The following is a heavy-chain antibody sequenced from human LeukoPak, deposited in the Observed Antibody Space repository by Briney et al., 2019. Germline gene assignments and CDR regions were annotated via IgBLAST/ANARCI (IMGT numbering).Heavy chain of an antibody. J-gene: IGHJ4*02. CDR1: GGSFSGYY. V-gene: IGHV4-34*01. D-gene: IGHD3-10*01. CDR3: ARGVRRCGELLD. Sequence: SETLSLTCAVYGGSFSGYYWSWIRQPPGKGLEWIGEINHSGSTNYNPSLKSRVTISVDTSKNQFSLKLSSVTAADTAVYYCARGVRRCGELLDWGQGTLVTVSS. CDR2: INHSGST.